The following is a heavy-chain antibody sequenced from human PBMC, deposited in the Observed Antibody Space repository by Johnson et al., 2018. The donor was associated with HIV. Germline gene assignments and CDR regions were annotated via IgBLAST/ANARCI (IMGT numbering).Heavy chain of an antibody. CDR1: GFTFSSYA. D-gene: IGHD6-6*01. V-gene: IGHV3-30-3*01. Sequence: QVQLVESGGGVVQPGRSLRLSCAASGFTFSSYAMNWVRQAPGKGLEWVAVISYDGNNKYSADSVKGRFTISRDNSKNTLYLQMNSLRAEDTAVYYCARAERSSSGVDAFDIWGQGTMVTVSS. J-gene: IGHJ3*02. CDR3: ARAERSSSGVDAFDI. CDR2: ISYDGNNK.